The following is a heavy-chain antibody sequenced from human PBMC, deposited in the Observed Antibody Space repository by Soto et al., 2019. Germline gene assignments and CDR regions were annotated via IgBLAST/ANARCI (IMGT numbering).Heavy chain of an antibody. CDR1: GYAFTSYA. V-gene: IGHV1-3*01. CDR3: ARDRAVAGTVWFDP. J-gene: IGHJ5*02. Sequence: ASVKVSCKASGYAFTSYAMHWVRQAPGQRLEWMGWINAGNGNTKYSQKFQGRVTITRDTSASTAYMELSSLRSEDTAVYYCARDRAVAGTVWFDPWGQGTLVTVSS. D-gene: IGHD6-19*01. CDR2: INAGNGNT.